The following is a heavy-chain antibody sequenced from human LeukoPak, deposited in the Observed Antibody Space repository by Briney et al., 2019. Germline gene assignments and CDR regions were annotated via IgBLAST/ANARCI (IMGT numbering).Heavy chain of an antibody. CDR3: ARGVWDYDILTGYSLDAFDI. CDR2: IYHSGSA. Sequence: SETLSLTCTVSGGSITYYYWSWLRQPPGKGLEWIGYIYHSGSASYSPSLKSRVTISVDTSKNEFSLKLSSVTAADTAVYYCARGVWDYDILTGYSLDAFDIWGQGTMVTVSS. V-gene: IGHV4-59*01. D-gene: IGHD3-9*01. J-gene: IGHJ3*02. CDR1: GGSITYYY.